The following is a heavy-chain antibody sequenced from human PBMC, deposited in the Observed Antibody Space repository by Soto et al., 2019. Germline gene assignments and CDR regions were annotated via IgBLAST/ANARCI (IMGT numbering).Heavy chain of an antibody. D-gene: IGHD2-21*01. CDR3: ARLGAYYQSLDP. J-gene: IGHJ5*02. CDR1: GGSFSPNY. V-gene: IGHV4-59*08. CDR2: IYYSGST. Sequence: QVQLQESGQGLVKPSETLSLTFTVSGGSFSPNYWTWIRQPPGKGLEWVGYIYYSGSTSYNPSLQRRGTISLETSKSQFSVRMSSVTAADTAVYYCARLGAYYQSLDPWGPGTLVTVSS.